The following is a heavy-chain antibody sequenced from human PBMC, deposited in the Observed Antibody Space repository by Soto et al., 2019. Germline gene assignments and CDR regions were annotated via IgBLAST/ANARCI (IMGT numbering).Heavy chain of an antibody. V-gene: IGHV1-46*01. CDR2: INPSGGST. CDR3: ATPIYRDAFDI. J-gene: IGHJ3*02. CDR1: GYTFTSYY. Sequence: QVQLVQSGAEVKKPGASVKVSCKASGYTFTSYYMHWVRQAPGQGLEWMGIINPSGGSTSYAQKFQGRVTMTRDTSTSTVYLELSSLRSEDTAVYYCATPIYRDAFDIWGQGTMVTVSS.